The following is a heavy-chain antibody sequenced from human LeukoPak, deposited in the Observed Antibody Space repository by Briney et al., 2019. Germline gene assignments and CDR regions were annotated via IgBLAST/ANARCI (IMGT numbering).Heavy chain of an antibody. Sequence: ASVKVSCKASGYTFTGYYMHWVRQAPGQGLEWGGWMNPNSGGTNYAQKLQGRVSMTTDTSTSTAYMDLRSLRSDDTAVYYCARDLRYSSGWSASGMDVWGKGTTVTISS. V-gene: IGHV1-2*02. CDR3: ARDLRYSSGWSASGMDV. CDR2: MNPNSGGT. J-gene: IGHJ6*03. CDR1: GYTFTGYY. D-gene: IGHD6-19*01.